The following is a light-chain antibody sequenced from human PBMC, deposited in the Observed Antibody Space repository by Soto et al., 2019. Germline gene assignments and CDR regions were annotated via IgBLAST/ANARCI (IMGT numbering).Light chain of an antibody. CDR1: QGISSY. J-gene: IGKJ3*01. Sequence: DIQLTQSPSFLSASVGDRVTITCRASQGISSYLAWYQQKPGKAPKLLIYAASTLQSGVPSRFSGSGSGTEFTLTISSLQPEDFATSYCQQLNSDPLFTFGPGTKVDIK. CDR3: QQLNSDPLFT. CDR2: AAS. V-gene: IGKV1-9*01.